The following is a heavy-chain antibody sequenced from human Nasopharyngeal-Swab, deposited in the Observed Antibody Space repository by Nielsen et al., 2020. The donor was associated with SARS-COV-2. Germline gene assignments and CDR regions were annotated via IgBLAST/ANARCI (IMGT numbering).Heavy chain of an antibody. CDR2: ISYDGSNK. V-gene: IGHV3-30*03. D-gene: IGHD2-15*01. CDR1: GFTFSSYG. CDR3: ARERVAWIVVVVAGREFDP. J-gene: IGHJ5*02. Sequence: GGSLRLSCAASGFTFSSYGMHWVRQAPGKGLEWVAVISYDGSNKYYADSVKGRFTISRDNSKNTLYLQMNSLRAEDTAVYYCARERVAWIVVVVAGREFDPWGQGTLVTVSS.